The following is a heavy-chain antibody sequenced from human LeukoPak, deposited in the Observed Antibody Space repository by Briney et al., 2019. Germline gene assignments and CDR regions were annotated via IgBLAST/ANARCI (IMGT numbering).Heavy chain of an antibody. CDR1: GFAFSNFG. V-gene: IGHV3-7*01. J-gene: IGHJ4*02. CDR2: IKQDGSDK. Sequence: GGSLRLSCAASGFAFSNFGMSWVRQAPGKGLEWVANIKQDGSDKYYVDSLKGRFTVSRDNAKNSLYLQINSLTAGDTAVYYCARGLHYYEYWGQGTLVTVSS. D-gene: IGHD2-21*02. CDR3: ARGLHYYEY.